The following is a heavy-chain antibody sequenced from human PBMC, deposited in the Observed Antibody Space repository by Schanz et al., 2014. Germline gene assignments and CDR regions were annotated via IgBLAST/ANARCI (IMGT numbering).Heavy chain of an antibody. D-gene: IGHD5-12*01. J-gene: IGHJ4*02. V-gene: IGHV3-9*01. CDR3: AKGGLSTMRD. CDR2: ISWNSGSI. CDR1: GFTFDDYA. Sequence: EVQLVESGGGLVQPGRSLRLSCAASGFTFDDYAMHWVRQAPGKGLEWVSGISWNSGSIGYADSVKGRFTISRDDAKNSLYLQMNSLRAADTAVYYCAKGGLSTMRDWGQGTLVTVSS.